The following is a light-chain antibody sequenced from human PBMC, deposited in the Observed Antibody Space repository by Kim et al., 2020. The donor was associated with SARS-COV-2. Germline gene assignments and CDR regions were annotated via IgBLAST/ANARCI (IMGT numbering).Light chain of an antibody. V-gene: IGKV3-15*01. CDR1: QSVDNN. CDR3: QQYKNWPPYT. J-gene: IGKJ2*01. Sequence: FPGERATLACRASQSVDNNLAWYQQKPGQAPRLLIYSASTRATGIPARFSGSGSGTEFTLTISILQSEDFALYYCQQYKNWPPYTFGQGTKVDIK. CDR2: SAS.